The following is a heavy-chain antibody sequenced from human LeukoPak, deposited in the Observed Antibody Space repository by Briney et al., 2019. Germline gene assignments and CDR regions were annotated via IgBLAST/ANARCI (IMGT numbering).Heavy chain of an antibody. V-gene: IGHV3-66*01. CDR1: GFTVNSKY. D-gene: IGHD5-24*01. Sequence: GGSLRLSCAASGFTVNSKYMNWVRQAPGKGLEWVSILYSGDTTHYADSVKGRFVISRDNSKNTLYLQMNSLRAEDTAVYYCAMATRWLNFDYWGQGTLVTVAS. CDR3: AMATRWLNFDY. CDR2: LYSGDTT. J-gene: IGHJ4*02.